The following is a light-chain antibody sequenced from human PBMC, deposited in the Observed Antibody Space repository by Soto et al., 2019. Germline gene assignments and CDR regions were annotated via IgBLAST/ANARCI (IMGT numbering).Light chain of an antibody. CDR2: QIS. CDR1: QSLVYSDGNTY. Sequence: DVVLTQTPLSSPVTLGQPASISCRSSQSLVYSDGNTYLSWLQQRPGQPPRLLIYQISNRFSGVPKICSGSGGGAYFTLKISRVDDEDVAVYYCLQYAHFPRTFGQGTKVDIK. J-gene: IGKJ1*01. CDR3: LQYAHFPRT. V-gene: IGKV2-24*01.